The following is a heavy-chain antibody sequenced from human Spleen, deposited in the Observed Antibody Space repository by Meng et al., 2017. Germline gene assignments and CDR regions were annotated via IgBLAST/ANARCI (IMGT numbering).Heavy chain of an antibody. Sequence: QITLKESGPTLVKPTQTLTLTCTFSGFSLSTSGVGVGWIRQPPGEALEWLALIYWDDDKRYSPSLRNRLTITKDTSQNQVVLTMTNMDSVDTATYYCAYRRGSLWEDWFDPWGQGTLVTVSS. CDR2: IYWDDDK. D-gene: IGHD1-26*01. V-gene: IGHV2-5*02. J-gene: IGHJ5*02. CDR1: GFSLSTSGVG. CDR3: AYRRGSLWEDWFDP.